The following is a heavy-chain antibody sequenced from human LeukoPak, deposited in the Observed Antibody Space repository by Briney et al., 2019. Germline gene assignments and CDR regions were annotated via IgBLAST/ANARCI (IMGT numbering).Heavy chain of an antibody. CDR3: AKDRYYDSSGYTHFDY. CDR1: GFTFSSYA. J-gene: IGHJ4*02. V-gene: IGHV3-23*01. D-gene: IGHD3-22*01. CDR2: ISGGGGST. Sequence: GGSLRLSCAASGFTFSSYAMSWVRQAPGKGLEWVSAISGGGGSTYYADSVKGRFTISRDNSKNTLYLQMNSLRAEDTAVYYCAKDRYYDSSGYTHFDYWGQGTLVTVSS.